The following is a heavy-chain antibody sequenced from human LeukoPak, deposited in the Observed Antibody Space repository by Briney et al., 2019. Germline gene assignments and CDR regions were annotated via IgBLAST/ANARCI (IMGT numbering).Heavy chain of an antibody. Sequence: GGSLRLSCAASGFTFSSYGMSWVRQAPGKGLEWVSAISGSGGSTYYADSVKGRFTISRDNSKNTLYLQMNSLRAEDTAVYYCAAATYYYGSGSPWGQGTLVTVSS. D-gene: IGHD3-10*01. CDR2: ISGSGGST. CDR3: AAATYYYGSGSP. J-gene: IGHJ5*02. CDR1: GFTFSSYG. V-gene: IGHV3-23*01.